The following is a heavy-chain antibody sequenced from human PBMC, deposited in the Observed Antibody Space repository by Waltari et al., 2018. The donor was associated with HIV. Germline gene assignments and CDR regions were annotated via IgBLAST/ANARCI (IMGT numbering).Heavy chain of an antibody. J-gene: IGHJ5*01. V-gene: IGHV4-34*01. CDR3: ARRDDGLRYNLNGTWFDS. Sequence: QVQLQQWGTGLLRPSETLSLTCAVYGESFRGFHWSWIRQAPGKGLEWIGDINHSGGTNYSPSRKSRLTISTDASKNQFSMRLRSFTAADTAVYYCARRDDGLRYNLNGTWFDSWGQGTLVTVSS. D-gene: IGHD1-20*01. CDR1: GESFRGFH. CDR2: INHSGGT.